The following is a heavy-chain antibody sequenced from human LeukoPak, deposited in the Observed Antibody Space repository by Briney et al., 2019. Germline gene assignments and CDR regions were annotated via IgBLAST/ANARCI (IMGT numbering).Heavy chain of an antibody. CDR1: VGSFSGYY. Sequence: PSETLSLTCAVYVGSFSGYYWSWIRQPPGKGLEWIGEINHSGSTNYNPSLKSRVTISVDTSKNQFSLKLSSLTAADTAVYYCARVQVVPAATPIDYWGQGTLVTVSS. J-gene: IGHJ4*02. CDR3: ARVQVVPAATPIDY. D-gene: IGHD2-2*02. V-gene: IGHV4-34*01. CDR2: INHSGST.